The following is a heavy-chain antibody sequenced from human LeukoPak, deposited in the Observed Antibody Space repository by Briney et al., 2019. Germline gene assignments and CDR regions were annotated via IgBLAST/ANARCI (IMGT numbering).Heavy chain of an antibody. V-gene: IGHV3-74*01. CDR1: GFTFSSYW. CDR3: ARASLYYYGSGSYFY. CDR2: INSDGSST. J-gene: IGHJ4*02. Sequence: GGSLRLSCAASGFTFSSYWMHWVRQAPGKGLVWVSRINSDGSSTSYADSVKGRFTISRDNAKNTLHLQMNSLRAEDTAVYYCARASLYYYGSGSYFYWGQGTLVTVSS. D-gene: IGHD3-10*01.